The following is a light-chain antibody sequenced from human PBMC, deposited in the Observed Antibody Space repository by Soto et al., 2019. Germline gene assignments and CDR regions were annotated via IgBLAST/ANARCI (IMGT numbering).Light chain of an antibody. CDR3: AAWDASLNGVV. Sequence: QSVLTQPPSMSAAPRQRVTISCSGSDSNIGSNGVNWYQQLPGKAPKLVIFYDDLLPLGVSDRFSGSKSDTSASLSISDLQSEDEAEYFCAAWDASLNGVVFGGGTKLTVL. CDR2: YDD. J-gene: IGLJ2*01. V-gene: IGLV1-36*01. CDR1: DSNIGSNG.